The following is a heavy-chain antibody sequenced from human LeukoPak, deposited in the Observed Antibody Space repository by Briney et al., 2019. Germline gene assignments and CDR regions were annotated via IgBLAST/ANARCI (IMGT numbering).Heavy chain of an antibody. D-gene: IGHD2-2*01. Sequence: SQTLSLTCAISGDSVSINSAAWHWIRQPPSRGLEWLGRTYYRSKWYNDYAVSVKSRITINPDTSKNQFSLQLNSVTPEDTAVYYCAREHQLLPYNWFDPWGQGTLFTVSS. CDR2: TYYRSKWYN. CDR1: GDSVSINSAA. CDR3: AREHQLLPYNWFDP. J-gene: IGHJ5*02. V-gene: IGHV6-1*01.